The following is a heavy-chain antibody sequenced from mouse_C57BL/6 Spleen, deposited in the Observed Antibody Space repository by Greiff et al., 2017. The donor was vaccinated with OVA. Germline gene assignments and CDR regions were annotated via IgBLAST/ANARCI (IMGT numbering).Heavy chain of an antibody. CDR3: ARRDSSWYFDV. V-gene: IGHV1-4*01. Sequence: VQLQESGAELARPGASVKMSCKASGYTFTSYTMHWVKQRPGQGLEWIGYINPSSGYTKYNQKFKDKATLTADKSSSTAYMQLSSLTSEDSAVYYCARRDSSWYFDVWGTGTTVTVSS. D-gene: IGHD1-1*01. CDR2: INPSSGYT. J-gene: IGHJ1*03. CDR1: GYTFTSYT.